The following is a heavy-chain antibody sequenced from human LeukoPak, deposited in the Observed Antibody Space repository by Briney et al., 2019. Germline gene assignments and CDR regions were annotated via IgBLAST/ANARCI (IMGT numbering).Heavy chain of an antibody. D-gene: IGHD3-10*01. Sequence: PSETLSLTCTVSGGSISSYYWSWIRQPPGKGLEWIGYIYISGSTNYNPSLKSRVTISVDTSKNQFSLKLSSVTAADTAVYYCARHAITMVRGVITTNWFDPWGQGTLVTVSS. J-gene: IGHJ5*02. CDR3: ARHAITMVRGVITTNWFDP. CDR1: GGSISSYY. CDR2: IYISGST. V-gene: IGHV4-4*09.